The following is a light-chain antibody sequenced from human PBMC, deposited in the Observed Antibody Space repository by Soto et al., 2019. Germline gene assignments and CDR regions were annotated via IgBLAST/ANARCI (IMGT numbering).Light chain of an antibody. CDR2: EAS. CDR1: QSISDS. V-gene: IGKV1-5*03. J-gene: IGKJ1*01. CDR3: QQYNGYWT. Sequence: DIQMTQSPSTLSASVGDRVTITCRASQSISDSLAWYQQKPGKAPKLLLYEASNLKSGVPSSFSGSGSGTEYTLTMSSLQPDDFASFYGQQYNGYWTFGQGTKVQIK.